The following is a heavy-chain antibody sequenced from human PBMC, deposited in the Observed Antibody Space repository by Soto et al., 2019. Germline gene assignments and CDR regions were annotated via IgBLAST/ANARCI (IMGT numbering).Heavy chain of an antibody. D-gene: IGHD3-10*01. J-gene: IGHJ6*02. Sequence: LRLSCAASGFTFSRYAMSWVRQAPGKGLEWVSTVTGGGHTTYNADSVSGRFTISRDNSKNTLYLQMNNLRAEDTAIYYCASSSGDLDVYGMDIWGPGTTVTVSS. CDR2: VTGGGHTT. V-gene: IGHV3-23*01. CDR3: ASSSGDLDVYGMDI. CDR1: GFTFSRYA.